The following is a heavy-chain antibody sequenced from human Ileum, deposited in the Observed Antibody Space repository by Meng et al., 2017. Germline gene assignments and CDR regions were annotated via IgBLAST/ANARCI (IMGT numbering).Heavy chain of an antibody. J-gene: IGHJ4*02. D-gene: IGHD3-10*01. CDR3: ARNPKYYYGSGSDTLDY. V-gene: IGHV1-18*01. CDR2: ISAYNGNT. Sequence: ASVKVSCKASGYTFTSYGISWVRQAPGQGLEWMGWISAYNGNTNYAQKLQGRVTMTTDTSTSTAYMELRSLRSVDTAVYYCARNPKYYYGSGSDTLDYWGQGTLVTVSS. CDR1: GYTFTSYG.